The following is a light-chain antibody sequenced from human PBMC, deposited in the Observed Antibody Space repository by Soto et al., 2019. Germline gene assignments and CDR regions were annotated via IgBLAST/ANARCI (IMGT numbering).Light chain of an antibody. CDR3: QQYYSTPPT. J-gene: IGKJ1*01. V-gene: IGKV4-1*01. CDR1: QSVLYSSNNRNY. Sequence: DIVMTQSPDSLAVSLGERATINCKSSQSVLYSSNNRNYLAWYQQKPGQPPKLLIYWASTRESGVPDRFSGSGSETEFTLTISSLQAEDVAVYYCQQYYSTPPTFGQGTKVEIK. CDR2: WAS.